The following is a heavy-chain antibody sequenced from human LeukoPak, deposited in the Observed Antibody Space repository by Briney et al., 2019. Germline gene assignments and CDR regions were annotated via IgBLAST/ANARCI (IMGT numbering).Heavy chain of an antibody. CDR2: ISAYNGNT. D-gene: IGHD3-16*02. CDR3: ARGAVGGVISTPYYYYGMDV. CDR1: GYTFTNYG. J-gene: IGHJ6*02. V-gene: IGHV1-18*01. Sequence: ASVKVSCKASGYTFTNYGLSWVRQAPGQGLEWMGWISAYNGNTNYAQKLQGRVTMTTDTSTSTAYMELRSLRSDDTAVYYCARGAVGGVISTPYYYYGMDVWGQGTTVTVSS.